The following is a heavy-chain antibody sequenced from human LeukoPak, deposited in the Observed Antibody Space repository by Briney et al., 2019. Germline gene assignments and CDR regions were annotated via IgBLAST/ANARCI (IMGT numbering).Heavy chain of an antibody. J-gene: IGHJ4*02. CDR1: GGSISSSSYY. D-gene: IGHD3-3*01. CDR2: IYYSGST. CDR3: ALTYYDFSSVIPWGYFDY. Sequence: KPSETLSLTCTVSGGSISSSSYYWGWIRQPPGKGLEWIGSIYYSGSTYYNPSLKCRVTISVDTSKNQFSLKLSSVTAADTAVYYCALTYYDFSSVIPWGYFDYWGQGTLVTVSS. V-gene: IGHV4-39*01.